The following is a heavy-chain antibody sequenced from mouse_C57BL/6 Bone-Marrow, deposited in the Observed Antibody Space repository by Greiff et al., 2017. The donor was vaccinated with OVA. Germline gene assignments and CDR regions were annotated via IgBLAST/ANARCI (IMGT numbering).Heavy chain of an antibody. D-gene: IGHD4-1*01. Sequence: EVKLVESGGGLVKPGGSLKLSCAASGFTFSDYGMHWVRQAPEKGLEWVAYISSGSSTIYYADTVKGRFTISRDNAKNTLFLQMTSLRSEDTAMYYCARRTGTNWYFDVWGTGTTVTVSS. CDR1: GFTFSDYG. CDR2: ISSGSSTI. J-gene: IGHJ1*03. V-gene: IGHV5-17*01. CDR3: ARRTGTNWYFDV.